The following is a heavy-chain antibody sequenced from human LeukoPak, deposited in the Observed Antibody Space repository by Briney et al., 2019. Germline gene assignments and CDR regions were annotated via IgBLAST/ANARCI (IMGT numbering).Heavy chain of an antibody. CDR3: ARRGRHDDILSGYYYGHYFDS. V-gene: IGHV4-4*09. J-gene: IGHJ4*02. CDR2: IYTSGSN. CDR1: GDSISSYY. Sequence: SETLSLTCTVSGDSISSYYWTWIRLPPGKGLEWIGYIYTSGSNNSNASLKTRLTISVDTSKNHISLKQSSVTAADTAIYDCARRGRHDDILSGYYYGHYFDSWGQGTLVTVSS. D-gene: IGHD3-9*01.